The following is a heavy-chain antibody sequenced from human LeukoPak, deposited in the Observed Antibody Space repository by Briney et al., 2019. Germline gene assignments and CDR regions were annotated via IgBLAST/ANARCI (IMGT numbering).Heavy chain of an antibody. CDR3: AREGYDFWSGPSHHYYGMNV. V-gene: IGHV4-59*01. D-gene: IGHD3-3*01. Sequence: SETLSLTCTVSGGSISSYYWSWIRQPPGKGLEWIGYIYYSGSTNYNPSLKSRVTISVNTSKNQFSLKLSSVPAADTAVYYRAREGYDFWSGPSHHYYGMNVWGQGTTVTVSS. J-gene: IGHJ6*02. CDR1: GGSISSYY. CDR2: IYYSGST.